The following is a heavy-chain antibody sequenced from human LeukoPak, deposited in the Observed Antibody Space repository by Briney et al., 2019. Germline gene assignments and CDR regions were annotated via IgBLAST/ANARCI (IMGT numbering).Heavy chain of an antibody. V-gene: IGHV4-34*01. D-gene: IGHD5-18*01. CDR1: GGSFSGYY. Sequence: SETLSLTCAVYGGSFSGYYWSWIRQPPGKGREWIGEINHSGSSNYNPSLKSRVTISVDTSKSQFSLKLSSVTAADTDVYYCELARYSYETFFDYWGQGTLVTVSS. CDR3: ELARYSYETFFDY. J-gene: IGHJ4*02. CDR2: INHSGSS.